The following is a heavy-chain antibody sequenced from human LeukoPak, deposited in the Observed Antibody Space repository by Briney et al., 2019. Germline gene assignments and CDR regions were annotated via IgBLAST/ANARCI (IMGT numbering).Heavy chain of an antibody. J-gene: IGHJ2*01. V-gene: IGHV3-7*01. CDR3: ARAGGGPTTLYWYFDI. CDR1: GFTFSSNW. CDR2: IKQDGSEK. Sequence: PGGSLRLSCAASGFTFSSNWMSWVRQVPGKGLEWVANIKQDGSEKYYVDSVKGRFTISRDNAKNSLYLQMNSLRAEDTAVYYCARAGGGPTTLYWYFDIWGRGTLVTVSS. D-gene: IGHD1-7*01.